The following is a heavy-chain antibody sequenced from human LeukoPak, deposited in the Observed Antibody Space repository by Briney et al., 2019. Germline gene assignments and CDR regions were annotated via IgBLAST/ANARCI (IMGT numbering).Heavy chain of an antibody. D-gene: IGHD3-22*01. CDR3: AGQYYYDRSGYCRFAY. CDR2: IYYSGST. J-gene: IGHJ4*02. CDR1: GVSFSDYD. V-gene: IGHV4-59*01. Sequence: ETLCLSCAVSGVSFSDYDMSWVRQPPGTGLEWMGYIYYSGSTNYNPPLKSRVTISLDTSKNQYSLKLSSVTAADTAVYYCAGQYYYDRSGYCRFAYWGQGALLTVSS.